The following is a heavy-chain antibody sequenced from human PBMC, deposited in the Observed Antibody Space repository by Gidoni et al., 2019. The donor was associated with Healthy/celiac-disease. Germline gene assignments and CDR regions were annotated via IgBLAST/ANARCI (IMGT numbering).Heavy chain of an antibody. J-gene: IGHJ6*02. V-gene: IGHV3-73*01. CDR2: IRSKANSYAT. CDR1: GFTFSGSA. Sequence: EVQLVESGGGLVQPGGSLYLSCAASGFTFSGSAMHWVRQASGKGLEWVGRIRSKANSYATAYAASVKGRFTISRDDSKNTAYLQMNSLKTEDTAVYYCTTHDFWSGYSYYYYGMDVWGQGTTVTVSS. D-gene: IGHD3-3*01. CDR3: TTHDFWSGYSYYYYGMDV.